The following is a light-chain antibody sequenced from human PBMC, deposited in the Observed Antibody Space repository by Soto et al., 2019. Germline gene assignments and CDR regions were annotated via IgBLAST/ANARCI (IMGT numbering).Light chain of an antibody. CDR3: SSYTSTTTVLL. CDR2: EVS. Sequence: QSALTQPASVSGSPGQSIAISCTGTSSDVGGENYVSWYQQHPGKAPKLMIYEVSNRPSGVSNRFSGSKSGNTASLTISGLQPEDEGDYYCSSYTSTTTVLLFGGGTKVTVL. J-gene: IGLJ2*01. V-gene: IGLV2-14*01. CDR1: SSDVGGENY.